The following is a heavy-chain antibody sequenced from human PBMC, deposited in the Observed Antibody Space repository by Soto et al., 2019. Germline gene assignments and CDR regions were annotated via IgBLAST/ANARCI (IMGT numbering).Heavy chain of an antibody. CDR3: ARGGGYAVDF. Sequence: QVQLVQSGGELRKPGASVKVSCKASGYTFTDNSITWVRQAPGQGLEWMGWINTDTGATRSTKTVQDRVTMTTDTSTSTAYLELTGLRSDDTAIYYCARGGGYAVDFWGQGTLVAVSS. V-gene: IGHV1-18*01. CDR2: INTDTGAT. D-gene: IGHD5-12*01. J-gene: IGHJ4*02. CDR1: GYTFTDNS.